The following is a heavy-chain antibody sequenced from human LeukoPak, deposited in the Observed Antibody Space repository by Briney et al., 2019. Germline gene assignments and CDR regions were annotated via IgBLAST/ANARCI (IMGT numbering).Heavy chain of an antibody. CDR1: GGSLSGYY. Sequence: SETLSLTCGVYGGSLSGYYWSWIRQSPGKGLEWLGEINPGGSANYSPSLKRPVTISVDTSKNQFSLMVTSVTAADTAVYYCARAWDPARYYYYYYGMDVWGQGTTVTVSS. J-gene: IGHJ6*02. D-gene: IGHD1-26*01. CDR3: ARAWDPARYYYYYYGMDV. CDR2: INPGGSA. V-gene: IGHV4-34*01.